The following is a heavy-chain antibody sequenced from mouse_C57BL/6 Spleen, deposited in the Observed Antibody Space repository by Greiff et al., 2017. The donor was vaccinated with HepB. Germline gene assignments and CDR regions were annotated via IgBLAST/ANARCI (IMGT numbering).Heavy chain of an antibody. CDR2: INPSSGYT. V-gene: IGHV1-4*01. D-gene: IGHD2-2*01. Sequence: VKLVESGAELARPGASVKMSCKASGYTFTSYTMHWVKQRPGQGLEWIGYINPSSGYTKYNQKFKDKATLTADKSSSTAYMQLSSLTSEDSAVYYCATTMVTTRGAWFAYWGQGTLVTVSA. CDR3: ATTMVTTRGAWFAY. J-gene: IGHJ3*01. CDR1: GYTFTSYT.